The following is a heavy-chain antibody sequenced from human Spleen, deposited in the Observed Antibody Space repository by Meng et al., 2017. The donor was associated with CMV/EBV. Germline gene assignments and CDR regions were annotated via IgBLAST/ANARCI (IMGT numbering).Heavy chain of an antibody. CDR2: IKEDGSEK. CDR3: ARDLWASSNLY. D-gene: IGHD2-21*01. CDR1: GFTFSSYA. V-gene: IGHV3-7*01. J-gene: IGHJ4*02. Sequence: GESLKISCAASGFTFSSYAMSWVRQAPGKGLEWVANIKEDGSEKYYVDSVKGRFTISRDNAKNSLYVQMNSLRGEDTAVYYCARDLWASSNLYWGQGTLVTVSS.